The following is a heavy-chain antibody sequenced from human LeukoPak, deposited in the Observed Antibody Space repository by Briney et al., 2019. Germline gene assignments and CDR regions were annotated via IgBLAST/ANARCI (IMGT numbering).Heavy chain of an antibody. CDR2: IWYDGSNK. V-gene: IGHV3-30*02. CDR1: GFTFSSYG. J-gene: IGHJ4*02. Sequence: GGSLRLSCAASGFTFSSYGMHWVRQAPGKGLEWVAVIWYDGSNKYYADSVKGRFTISRDNSKNTLSLQVSSLRTEDTAVYYCAKDRYSYAFEYSDSWGQGTLVTVSS. D-gene: IGHD5-18*01. CDR3: AKDRYSYAFEYSDS.